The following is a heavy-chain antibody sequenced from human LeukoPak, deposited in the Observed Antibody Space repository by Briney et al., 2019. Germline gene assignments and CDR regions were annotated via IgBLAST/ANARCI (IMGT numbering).Heavy chain of an antibody. V-gene: IGHV3-30*04. CDR2: ISYDGSNK. D-gene: IGHD5-18*01. CDR1: GFTFSSYA. Sequence: PGGSLRLSCAASGFTFSSYAMHWVRQAPGKGLEWVAVISYDGSNKYYADSVKGRFTISRDNSKNTLYLQMNSLRAEDTAVYYCARGRGYGYGSGDYWGQGTLVTVSS. CDR3: ARGRGYGYGSGDY. J-gene: IGHJ4*02.